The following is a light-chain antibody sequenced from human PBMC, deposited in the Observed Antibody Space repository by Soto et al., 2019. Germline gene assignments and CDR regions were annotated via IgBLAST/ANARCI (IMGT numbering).Light chain of an antibody. V-gene: IGKV3-15*01. CDR2: GAS. CDR1: QSVRIN. Sequence: EIVMTQSPATLSVSPGERATLSCRASQSVRINLAWYQQKPGQAPRLLMYGASTRATGIPARFSGSGSGTEFTLTISGMQSEDSAVYFCQQYENWLTFGQGTKVEIK. CDR3: QQYENWLT. J-gene: IGKJ1*01.